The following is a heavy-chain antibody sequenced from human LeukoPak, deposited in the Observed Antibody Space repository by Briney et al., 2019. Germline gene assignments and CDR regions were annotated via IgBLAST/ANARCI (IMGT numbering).Heavy chain of an antibody. J-gene: IGHJ4*02. CDR3: AREGAAVAGQDIFDY. V-gene: IGHV1-46*01. Sequence: ASVKVSCKASGYTFTSYYMHWVRQAPGQGIEWMGIINPSGGSTSYAQKFQRRVTMTRDTSTMTVYMELSSLRSEYSAVHYCAREGAAVAGQDIFDYWGQGTLVTVSS. CDR1: GYTFTSYY. CDR2: INPSGGST. D-gene: IGHD6-19*01.